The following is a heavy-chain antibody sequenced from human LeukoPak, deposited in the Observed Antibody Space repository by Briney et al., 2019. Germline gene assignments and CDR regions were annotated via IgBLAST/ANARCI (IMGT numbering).Heavy chain of an antibody. CDR3: ARDGLHRLNGYGGWFDP. V-gene: IGHV3-23*01. Sequence: GGSLRLSCAASGFTFSSHAMSWVRQAPGKGLEWVSAISGSGVYTYNADSVKGRFTISRDNSKNTLYLQMNSLRAEDTAVYYCARDGLHRLNGYGGWFDPWGQGTLVTVSS. J-gene: IGHJ5*02. D-gene: IGHD4-23*01. CDR1: GFTFSSHA. CDR2: ISGSGVYT.